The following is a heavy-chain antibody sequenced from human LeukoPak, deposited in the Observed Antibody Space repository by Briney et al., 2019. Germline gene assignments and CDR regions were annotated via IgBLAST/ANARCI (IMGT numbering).Heavy chain of an antibody. Sequence: GGSLRLSCAASGFTFSSYSMNWVRQAPGKGLEWVSYISSSSRTIHYADSVKGRFTISRDNAKNSLYLQMNSLRAEDTAVYYCARDLGLRGNCIDYWGQGTLVTVSS. CDR2: ISSSSRTI. J-gene: IGHJ4*02. V-gene: IGHV3-48*04. D-gene: IGHD5/OR15-5a*01. CDR1: GFTFSSYS. CDR3: ARDLGLRGNCIDY.